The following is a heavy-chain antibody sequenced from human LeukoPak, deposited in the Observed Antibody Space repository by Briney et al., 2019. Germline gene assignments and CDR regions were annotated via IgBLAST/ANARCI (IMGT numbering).Heavy chain of an antibody. CDR1: GGSISSHY. J-gene: IGHJ4*02. CDR3: ARHSGYDSDFDY. V-gene: IGHV4-59*08. D-gene: IGHD5-12*01. Sequence: SETLSLTCTVSGGSISSHYWSWIRQPPGKGLEWIGYIYYSGSTNYNPSLKSRVTISVDTSKNQFSLKLSSVTAADTAVYYCARHSGYDSDFDYWGQGTLVTVSS. CDR2: IYYSGST.